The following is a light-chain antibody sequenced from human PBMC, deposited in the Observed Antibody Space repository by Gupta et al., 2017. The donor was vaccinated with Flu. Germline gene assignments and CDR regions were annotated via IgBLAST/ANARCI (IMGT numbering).Light chain of an antibody. CDR1: SSNIGRNY. CDR2: ENF. J-gene: IGLJ3*02. Sequence: VTISCSCSSSNIGRNYVSWYQLLPGTAPKLLIYENFRRPSGTPDRFSGSKSGTSATLEITGLQPGDEATYYCESWDNSLSGWVFGGGVKVTVL. V-gene: IGLV1-51*02. CDR3: ESWDNSLSGWV.